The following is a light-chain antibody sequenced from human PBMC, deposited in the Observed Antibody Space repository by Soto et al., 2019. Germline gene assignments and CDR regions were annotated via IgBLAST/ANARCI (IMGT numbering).Light chain of an antibody. Sequence: EIVMTQSPATLSVSPGARAPLSCRASQSVSRNLAWYQQQPGQAPRLLISDASNRATGIPARFSGSGFGTDFTLTISSLEPEDFAVYYCQQRTNGLTFGGGTKVDI. CDR3: QQRTNGLT. CDR1: QSVSRN. V-gene: IGKV3D-11*03. CDR2: DAS. J-gene: IGKJ4*01.